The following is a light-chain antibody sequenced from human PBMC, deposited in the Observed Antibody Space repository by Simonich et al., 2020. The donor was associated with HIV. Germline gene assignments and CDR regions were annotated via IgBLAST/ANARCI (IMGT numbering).Light chain of an antibody. J-gene: IGLJ2*01. V-gene: IGLV2-14*03. CDR1: SSDVGGYNY. CDR3: SSYTSSTTYVL. Sequence: QSALTQPASVSGSPGQSITISCTGTSSDVGGYNYVSWYQQHPGKAPKLMIYDVIKRPSGVSYRFSGSKSGNTASLTISGLQAEDEADYYCSSYTSSTTYVLFGGGTKLAVL. CDR2: DVI.